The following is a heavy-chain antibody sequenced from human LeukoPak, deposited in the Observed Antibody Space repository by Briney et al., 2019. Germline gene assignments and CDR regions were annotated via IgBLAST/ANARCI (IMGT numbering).Heavy chain of an antibody. D-gene: IGHD3-22*01. V-gene: IGHV4-4*07. CDR2: IYTSGST. CDR3: ARESKTYDGDGHYHDY. Sequence: SETLSLTCTVSGGSINNYYWSWIRQTAGKGLEWVGRIYTSGSTDYNPSLESRVSISVDTSKNQFSLNLSSVTAADTAVYYCARESKTYDGDGHYHDYWGQGTLVTVSS. CDR1: GGSINNYY. J-gene: IGHJ4*02.